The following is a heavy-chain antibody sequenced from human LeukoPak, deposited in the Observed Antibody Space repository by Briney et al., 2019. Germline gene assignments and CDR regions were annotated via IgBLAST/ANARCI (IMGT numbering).Heavy chain of an antibody. CDR3: ARASYFDWLPPTNAFDI. Sequence: GGSLRLSCAASGFTFSTYGMHWVRHAPGKGLEWVAVIWYDGSNKYYADSVKDRFTISRDNSKSTLYLQMNSLRAGDTAVYYCARASYFDWLPPTNAFDIWGQGTMVTVSS. D-gene: IGHD3-9*01. J-gene: IGHJ3*02. V-gene: IGHV3-33*01. CDR2: IWYDGSNK. CDR1: GFTFSTYG.